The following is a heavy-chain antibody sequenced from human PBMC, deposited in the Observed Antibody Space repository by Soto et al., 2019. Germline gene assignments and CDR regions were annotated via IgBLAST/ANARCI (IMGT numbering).Heavy chain of an antibody. CDR1: GYTFTNYD. V-gene: IGHV1-8*01. CDR3: ARGIKDGDYSGCYAL. CDR2: MNPNSGNT. Sequence: GAAGKVSCKAAGYTFTNYDINWVRQATGQGFEYLGWMNPNSGNTGYVKKFQGRVTMTRDTSMSTAYMELSSLRSEDTAVYYCARGIKDGDYSGCYALSGPGTLVTVSS. D-gene: IGHD4-17*01. J-gene: IGHJ2*01.